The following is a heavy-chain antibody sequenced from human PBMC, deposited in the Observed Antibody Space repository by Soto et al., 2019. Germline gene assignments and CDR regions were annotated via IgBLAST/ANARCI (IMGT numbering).Heavy chain of an antibody. CDR1: GGSGGSFSGYY. V-gene: IGHV4-31*11. D-gene: IGHD1-1*01. Sequence: SETLSLTCAVYGGSGGSFSGYYWSWIRQPPGKGLEWIGYIYHSGTTYYNPSLKSRVIISVDTSKNQFSLKLSSVTAADTALYYCARDPMRYPTYFDYWGRGTLVTVSS. CDR3: ARDPMRYPTYFDY. J-gene: IGHJ4*02. CDR2: IYHSGTT.